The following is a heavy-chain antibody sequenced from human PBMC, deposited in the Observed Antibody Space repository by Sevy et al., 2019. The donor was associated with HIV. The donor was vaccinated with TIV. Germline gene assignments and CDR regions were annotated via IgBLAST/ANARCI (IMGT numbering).Heavy chain of an antibody. CDR1: GGSISSSSYY. CDR3: ARRRGYYGSGSDYYYGMDV. V-gene: IGHV4-39*01. CDR2: IYYSGSA. Sequence: SETLSLTCTVSGGSISSSSYYWGWIRQPPGKGLEWIGSIYYSGSAYYNPSLKSRVTISVDTSKNQFSLKLSSVTAADTAVYYCARRRGYYGSGSDYYYGMDVWGQGTTVTVSS. J-gene: IGHJ6*02. D-gene: IGHD3-10*01.